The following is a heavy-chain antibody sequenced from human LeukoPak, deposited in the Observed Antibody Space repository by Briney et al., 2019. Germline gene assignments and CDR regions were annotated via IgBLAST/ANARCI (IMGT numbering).Heavy chain of an antibody. CDR1: GGSISSSSYY. CDR3: ARRVYYGSGSYYNVVDY. D-gene: IGHD3-10*01. CDR2: IYYSGST. V-gene: IGHV4-39*07. J-gene: IGHJ4*02. Sequence: SETLSLTCTVSGGSISSSSYYWGWIRQPPGKGLEWIGSIYYSGSTYYNPSLKSRVTISVDTSKNQFSLKLSSVTAADTAVYYCARRVYYGSGSYYNVVDYWGQGTLVTVSS.